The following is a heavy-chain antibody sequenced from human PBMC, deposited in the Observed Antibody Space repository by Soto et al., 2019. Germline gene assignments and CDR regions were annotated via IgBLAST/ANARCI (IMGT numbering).Heavy chain of an antibody. J-gene: IGHJ5*02. V-gene: IGHV4-38-2*02. Sequence: SETLSLTCTVSGYSISSGYYWGWIRQPPGKGLEWIGSIYHSGSTYYNPSLKSRVTISVDTSKNQFSLKLSSVTAADTAVYYCAREPNYYGSGNPRWFDPWGQGTLVTVSS. CDR3: AREPNYYGSGNPRWFDP. CDR2: IYHSGST. D-gene: IGHD3-10*01. CDR1: GYSISSGYY.